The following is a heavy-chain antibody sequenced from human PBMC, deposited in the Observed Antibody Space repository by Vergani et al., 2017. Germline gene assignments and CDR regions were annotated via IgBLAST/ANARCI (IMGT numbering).Heavy chain of an antibody. CDR2: ISSSSSTI. V-gene: IGHV3-48*04. CDR1: GFTFSSYS. Sequence: EVQLVESGGGLVQPGGSLRLSCAASGFTFSSYSMNWVRQAPGKGLEWVSYISSSSSTIYYADAVKGRFTISRDNAKNSLYLQMIMLRAEDTAVYYCARDRDFWSGYQKYYYYYYGMDVWGQGTTVTVSS. CDR3: ARDRDFWSGYQKYYYYYYGMDV. D-gene: IGHD3-3*01. J-gene: IGHJ6*02.